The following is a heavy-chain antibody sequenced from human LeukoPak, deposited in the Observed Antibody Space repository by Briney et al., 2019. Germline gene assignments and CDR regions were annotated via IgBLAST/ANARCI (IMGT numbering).Heavy chain of an antibody. V-gene: IGHV4-30-4*08. J-gene: IGHJ4*02. CDR2: IYYSGST. CDR3: ARQVGDTYYFDC. Sequence: TSQTLSLTCTVSGGSISSGDYYWSWIRQPPGKGLEWIGYIYYSGSTYYNPSLKSRVTISVDTSKNQFSLKLSSVTAADTAVYYCARQVGDTYYFDCWGQGTLVTVSS. CDR1: GGSISSGDYY. D-gene: IGHD4-17*01.